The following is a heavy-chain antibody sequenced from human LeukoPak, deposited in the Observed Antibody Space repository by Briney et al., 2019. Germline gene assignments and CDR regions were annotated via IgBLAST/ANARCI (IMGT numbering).Heavy chain of an antibody. CDR1: GYTFTGYY. J-gene: IGHJ4*02. V-gene: IGHV1-2*06. CDR3: AYGSGSPYYFDY. Sequence: ASVKVSCKASGYTFTGYYMHWVRQAPGQGLEWMGRINPNSGGTNYAQKFQGRVTMTRDTSISTAYMELSRLRSDDTAVYYRAYGSGSPYYFDYWGQGTLVTVSS. D-gene: IGHD3-10*01. CDR2: INPNSGGT.